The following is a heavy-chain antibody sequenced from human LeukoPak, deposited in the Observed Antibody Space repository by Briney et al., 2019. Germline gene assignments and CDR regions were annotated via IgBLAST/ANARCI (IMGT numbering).Heavy chain of an antibody. Sequence: SETLSLTCTVSGGSIGSGDYYWSWIRQPPGKGLEWIGYIYYSGSTYYNPSLKSRVTISVDTSKNQFSLKLSSVTAADTAVYXXXXGSVGATRYNWFDPWGQGTLVTVSS. CDR3: XXGSVGATRYNWFDP. CDR1: GGSIGSGDYY. CDR2: IYYSGST. D-gene: IGHD1-26*01. V-gene: IGHV4-30-4*01. J-gene: IGHJ5*02.